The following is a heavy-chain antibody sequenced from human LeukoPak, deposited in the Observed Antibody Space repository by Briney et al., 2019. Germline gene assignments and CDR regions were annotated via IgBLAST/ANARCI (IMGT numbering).Heavy chain of an antibody. V-gene: IGHV4-4*07. D-gene: IGHD3-10*01. CDR2: IYTSGSP. CDR3: ARRWYYYGSGSMDV. Sequence: SETLSLTCTVSSGSISSYDWSWIRQPAGKGLEWIGRIYTSGSPNYNPSLRSRVTMSVDTSKNQFSLKLSSVTAADTAVYYCARRWYYYGSGSMDVWGKGTTVTISS. J-gene: IGHJ6*03. CDR1: SGSISSYD.